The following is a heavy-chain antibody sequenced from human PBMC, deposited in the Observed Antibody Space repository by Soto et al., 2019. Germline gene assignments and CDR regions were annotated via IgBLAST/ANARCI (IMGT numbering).Heavy chain of an antibody. CDR2: INAGNGNT. V-gene: IGHV1-3*05. CDR1: GYTFTSYA. J-gene: IGHJ4*02. Sequence: QVQLVQSGAEEKKPGASVKVSCKASGYTFTSYAMHWVRQAPGQRLEWMGWINAGNGNTKYSQKFQGRVTITRDTAASTAYMELSSLRSEDTAVYDCARSIVVVTALDYWGQGTLVTGSS. D-gene: IGHD2-21*02. CDR3: ARSIVVVTALDY.